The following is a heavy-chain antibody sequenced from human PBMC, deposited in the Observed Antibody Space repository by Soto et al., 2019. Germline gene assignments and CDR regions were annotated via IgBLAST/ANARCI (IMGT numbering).Heavy chain of an antibody. CDR3: ARDVRYSSVRGSFWFDP. CDR1: GFTFSSYA. CDR2: ISYDGSNK. V-gene: IGHV3-30-3*01. J-gene: IGHJ5*02. Sequence: GSLRLSCAASGFTFSSYAMHWVRQAPGKGLEWVAVISYDGSNKYYADSVKGRFTISRDNSKNTLYLQMNSLRAEDTAVYYCARDVRYSSVRGSFWFDPWGQGTLVTVS. D-gene: IGHD6-19*01.